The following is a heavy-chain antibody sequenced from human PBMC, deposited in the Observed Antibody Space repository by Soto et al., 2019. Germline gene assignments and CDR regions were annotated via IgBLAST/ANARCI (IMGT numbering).Heavy chain of an antibody. CDR1: GFRFSNYA. Sequence: LRLSCAASGFRFSNYAMSWVRQAPGKGLEWVSGIGGRGTSAYYADSVRGRFSISRDNSKNTLYLQMNNLRADDTAVYYCAKDRQFYDFWSGYYFDYWGQGIRVTVSS. J-gene: IGHJ4*02. D-gene: IGHD3-3*01. CDR3: AKDRQFYDFWSGYYFDY. CDR2: IGGRGTSA. V-gene: IGHV3-23*01.